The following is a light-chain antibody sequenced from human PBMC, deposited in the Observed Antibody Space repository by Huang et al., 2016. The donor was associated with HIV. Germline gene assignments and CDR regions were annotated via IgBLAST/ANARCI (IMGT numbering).Light chain of an antibody. Sequence: EIVMTQSPATLSVSPGERAILPCRASQSLGNSLAWYQQKPGQAPRLLIYAASTRADGIPARCSGSGSGTEFTLTISSMQSEDFGIYYCQHYSNWPPRTFGHGTKVEIK. CDR2: AAS. J-gene: IGKJ1*01. V-gene: IGKV3-15*01. CDR1: QSLGNS. CDR3: QHYSNWPPRT.